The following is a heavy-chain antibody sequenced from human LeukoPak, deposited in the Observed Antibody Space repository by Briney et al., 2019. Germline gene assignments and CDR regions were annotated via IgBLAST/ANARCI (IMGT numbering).Heavy chain of an antibody. CDR3: ARATTKYYYDSSGSNIFDY. D-gene: IGHD3-22*01. V-gene: IGHV1-2*02. J-gene: IGHJ4*02. Sequence: ASVKVSCEASGYTFTGYYMHWVRQAPGQGLEWMGWINPNSGGTNYAQKFQGRVTMTRDTSISTAYMELSRLRSDDTAVYYCARATTKYYYDSSGSNIFDYWGQGTLVTVSS. CDR2: INPNSGGT. CDR1: GYTFTGYY.